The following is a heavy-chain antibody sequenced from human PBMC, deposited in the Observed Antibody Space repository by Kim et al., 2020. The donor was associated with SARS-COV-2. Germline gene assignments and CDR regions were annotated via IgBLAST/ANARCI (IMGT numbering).Heavy chain of an antibody. J-gene: IGHJ4*02. CDR3: TRSHGGY. Sequence: SETLSLTCTVSGDSINSYYWTWVRQPPGKGLQWIGNVHYTGRTNYNPSLESRVTISLDTSKNQFSLKLTSVTAADTAIYYCTRSHGGYWGPGILVTVSS. CDR2: VHYTGRT. D-gene: IGHD3-3*01. CDR1: GDSINSYY. V-gene: IGHV4-59*01.